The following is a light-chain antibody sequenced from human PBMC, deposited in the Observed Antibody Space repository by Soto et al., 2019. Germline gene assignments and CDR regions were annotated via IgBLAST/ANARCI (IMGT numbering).Light chain of an antibody. CDR2: GAS. CDR1: QTVRSNY. J-gene: IGKJ4*01. V-gene: IGKV3-20*01. CDR3: QQFGTSPPVT. Sequence: EIVLTQSPGTLSLSPGETATLSCRARQTVRSNYLAWYQQKPGQAPRLLIYGASTRATGIPDRFSGSGSGTDFTLTISRLEPEDFAVYYCQQFGTSPPVTFGGGTKVE.